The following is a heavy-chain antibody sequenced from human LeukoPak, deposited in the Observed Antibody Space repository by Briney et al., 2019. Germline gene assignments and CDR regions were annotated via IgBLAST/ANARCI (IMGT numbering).Heavy chain of an antibody. CDR1: GYTFTSYD. V-gene: IGHV1-8*01. Sequence: GASVKVSCKASGYTFTSYDINWVRQATGQGLEWMGWMNPNNGNTDYAQKFQGRVTLTRNTSISTAYMELSSLRSEDTAVYYCTRGGPVAGTHKYFQHWGRGTLVTVSS. J-gene: IGHJ1*01. D-gene: IGHD6-19*01. CDR2: MNPNNGNT. CDR3: TRGGPVAGTHKYFQH.